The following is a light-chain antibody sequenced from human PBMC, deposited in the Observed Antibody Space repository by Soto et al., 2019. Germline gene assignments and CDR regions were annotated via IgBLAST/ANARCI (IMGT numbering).Light chain of an antibody. CDR3: SSYAGRDIWV. J-gene: IGLJ3*02. CDR1: SVDINY. CDR2: EVT. V-gene: IGLV2-8*01. Sequence: QSALTQPPSASGSRGQSVTISCTGTSVDINYVSWFQQHPCKAPKLIICEVTKRPSGVPDRFSGSKSGNTASLTVSGLQDDYEADYYSSSYAGRDIWVFGGGTKLTVL.